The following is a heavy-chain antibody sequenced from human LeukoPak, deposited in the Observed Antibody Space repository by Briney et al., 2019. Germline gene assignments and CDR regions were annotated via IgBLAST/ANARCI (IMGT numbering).Heavy chain of an antibody. V-gene: IGHV3-23*01. J-gene: IGHJ4*02. CDR1: GFTFTNYA. D-gene: IGHD2-21*02. Sequence: GGSLRLSCAASGFTFTNYAMTLVRQAPGRGLGWVSTISRTGGSAYYADSVKGRFTISRDTASDTVNLQMNSLRAEDTAVYYCARDVEVCRIGACYWTTFDCWGQGTLVTVSS. CDR2: ISRTGGSA. CDR3: ARDVEVCRIGACYWTTFDC.